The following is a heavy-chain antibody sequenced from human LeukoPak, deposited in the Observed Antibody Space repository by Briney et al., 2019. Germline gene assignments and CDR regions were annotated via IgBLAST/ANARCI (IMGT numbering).Heavy chain of an antibody. CDR1: GFTFSSYA. CDR3: AKARDFWSCYHFDY. Sequence: GGSPRLSCAASGFTFSSYAMSWVRQAPGKGLEWVSAISGSGGSTYYADSVKGRFTISRDNSKNTLYLQMNSLRAEDTALYYCAKARDFWSCYHFDYWGQGTLVTVSS. CDR2: ISGSGGST. V-gene: IGHV3-23*01. D-gene: IGHD3-3*01. J-gene: IGHJ4*02.